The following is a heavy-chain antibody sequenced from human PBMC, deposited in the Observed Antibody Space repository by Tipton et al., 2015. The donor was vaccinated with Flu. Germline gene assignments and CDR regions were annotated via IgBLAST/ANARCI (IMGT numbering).Heavy chain of an antibody. Sequence: VQLVQSGGGLAQPGRSLRLSCATSGFTLRDYALSWVRQAPGKGLEWVGFIRSQTYGGTADYAASVKGRFTISRDNARNTQYLQMNNLKVEDTAVYYCARAVGGGDAYWGPGTLVTVSS. CDR3: ARAVGGGDAY. CDR2: IRSQTYGGTA. D-gene: IGHD2-21*01. J-gene: IGHJ4*02. CDR1: GFTLRDYA. V-gene: IGHV3-49*04.